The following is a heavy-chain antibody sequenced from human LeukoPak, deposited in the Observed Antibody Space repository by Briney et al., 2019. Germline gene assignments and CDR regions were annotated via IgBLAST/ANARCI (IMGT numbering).Heavy chain of an antibody. D-gene: IGHD4-11*01. J-gene: IGHJ3*02. Sequence: PSETLSLICAVSADSLSSHYWAWIRQSPGAGLEWIGYISYIGSNKYNPSLKSRVTISIDTSKNQFSLKLRSVTAADTAVYYCARDLVTVTKGFDIWGQGTMVSVSS. CDR1: ADSLSSHY. V-gene: IGHV4-59*11. CDR2: ISYIGSN. CDR3: ARDLVTVTKGFDI.